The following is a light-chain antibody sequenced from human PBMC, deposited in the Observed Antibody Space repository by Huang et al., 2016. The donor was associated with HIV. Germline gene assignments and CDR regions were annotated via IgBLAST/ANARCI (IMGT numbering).Light chain of an antibody. CDR2: SAS. J-gene: IGKJ2*01. Sequence: DIQMTQSPSSLSASVGDRVTPTCRTSQSVRTYLNWYQRRPGSAPTLLIHSASNLQTNVPARFSASGSGTHFTLNITGLRPEDFAVYYCQQSFTTPYTFGQGT. V-gene: IGKV1-39*01. CDR3: QQSFTTPYT. CDR1: QSVRTY.